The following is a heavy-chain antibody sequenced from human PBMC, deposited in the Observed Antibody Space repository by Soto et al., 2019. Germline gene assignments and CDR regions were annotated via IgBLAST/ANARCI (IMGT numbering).Heavy chain of an antibody. J-gene: IGHJ4*02. D-gene: IGHD6-19*01. Sequence: PGRSLSLSCAASGFTFSTYGMHWVRQAPGKGLEWVAVIWYDGSNKYYADSVKGRFTISRDNSKNTLYLQMNSLRAEDTAVYYCARVLVWGSSGWYPFDYWGQGTLVTVSS. CDR3: ARVLVWGSSGWYPFDY. CDR1: GFTFSTYG. V-gene: IGHV3-33*01. CDR2: IWYDGSNK.